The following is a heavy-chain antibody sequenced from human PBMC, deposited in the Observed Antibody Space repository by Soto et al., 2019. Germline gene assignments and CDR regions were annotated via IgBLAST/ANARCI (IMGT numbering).Heavy chain of an antibody. CDR1: GYTFTSYG. CDR3: ARDVRGNYDFFYGMDV. D-gene: IGHD3-3*01. Sequence: GASVKVSCKASGYTFTSYGISWVRQAPGQGLEWMGWISAYNGNTNYAQKLQGRVTMTTDTSTSTAYMELRSLRSDDTAVYYCARDVRGNYDFFYGMDVWGQGTAVTVSS. CDR2: ISAYNGNT. V-gene: IGHV1-18*04. J-gene: IGHJ6*02.